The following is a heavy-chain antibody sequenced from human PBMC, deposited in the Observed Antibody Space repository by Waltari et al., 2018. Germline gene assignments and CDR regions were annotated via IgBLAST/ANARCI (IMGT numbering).Heavy chain of an antibody. CDR2: IDTAGNT. CDR3: ARGSFGVVIGALDI. Sequence: EVQLVESGGGLVQPGGSLRLSCAASGFPFSSYDMHWVRQAPGKGLEWVSAIDTAGNTYYPGSVKGRFTIARENAKNSLYLQLNSLRAGDTSVYYCARGSFGVVIGALDIWGQGTMVTVSS. J-gene: IGHJ3*02. D-gene: IGHD3-3*01. V-gene: IGHV3-13*01. CDR1: GFPFSSYD.